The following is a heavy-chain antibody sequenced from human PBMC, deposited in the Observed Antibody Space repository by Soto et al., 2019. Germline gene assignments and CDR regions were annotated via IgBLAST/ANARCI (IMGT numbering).Heavy chain of an antibody. Sequence: QVQLVQSGAEVKKPGSSVRVSCKASGTIFSSYTISWVRQAPGQGLEWMGRIIPILGETNSAQKFQGRVTLTADKSTNTAYMELNCLRLADTALYYCARGLGGRMDDWGQGTTVTVSS. CDR3: ARGLGGRMDD. V-gene: IGHV1-69*08. CDR1: GTIFSSYT. J-gene: IGHJ6*02. CDR2: IIPILGET. D-gene: IGHD3-16*01.